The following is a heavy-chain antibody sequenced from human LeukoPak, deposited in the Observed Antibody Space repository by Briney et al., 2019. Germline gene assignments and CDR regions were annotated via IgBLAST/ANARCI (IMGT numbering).Heavy chain of an antibody. CDR1: RVTSRDYA. J-gene: IGHJ6*03. CDR3: AKDGGFSYFSYMDV. Sequence: GGSLRLSCAASRVTSRDYALSTVRQAPGKGLECGSAVSSSGNLTNYAESVKGRFSISRDNSKNTLFLQMNSLSAEDTAVYYCAKDGGFSYFSYMDVWGKGTTVTVSS. CDR2: VSSSGNLT. D-gene: IGHD3-10*01. V-gene: IGHV3-23*01.